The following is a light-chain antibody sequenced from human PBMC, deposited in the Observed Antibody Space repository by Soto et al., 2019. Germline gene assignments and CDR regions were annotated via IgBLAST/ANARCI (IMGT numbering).Light chain of an antibody. J-gene: IGKJ5*01. CDR1: PSVSNS. CDR3: QQRSNWPSSIT. CDR2: DAS. Sequence: LSLSAVTVSLSTGERATLSCRASPSVSNSLAWYQHKPGQAPRLLIYDASNRATGVPTRFSGSGSGTDFTLTISSLQPDDLATYFCQQRSNWPSSITFGQAARLE. V-gene: IGKV3-11*01.